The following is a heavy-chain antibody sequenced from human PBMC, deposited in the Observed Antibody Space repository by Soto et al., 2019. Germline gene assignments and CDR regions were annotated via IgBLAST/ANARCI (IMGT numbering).Heavy chain of an antibody. Sequence: QVQLVQSGAEVKKPGSSVKVSCKASGGTFSSYAISWVRQAPGQGLEWMGGIIPIFGTANYAQKFQGRVTITADESTRPASMELSSLRSEDTAVYYCARRRDIYWYFDLWGRGTLVTVSS. J-gene: IGHJ2*01. V-gene: IGHV1-69*12. CDR1: GGTFSSYA. CDR2: IIPIFGTA. CDR3: ARRRDIYWYFDL.